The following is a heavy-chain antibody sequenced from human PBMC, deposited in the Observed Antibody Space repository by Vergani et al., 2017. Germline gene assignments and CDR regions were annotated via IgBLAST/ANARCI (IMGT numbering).Heavy chain of an antibody. D-gene: IGHD7-27*01. J-gene: IGHJ3*02. CDR1: GYTFTGYY. V-gene: IGHV1-2*02. CDR3: ARASRPYSGRGNLTGYDAFDI. Sequence: QVQLVQSGAEVKKPGASVKVSCKASGYTFTGYYMHWVRQAPGQGLEWMGWINPNSGGTNYAQKFQGGVTMTRDTSISTTYMELSSLRSDDTAVYYCARASRPYSGRGNLTGYDAFDIWGQGTMVTVSS. CDR2: INPNSGGT.